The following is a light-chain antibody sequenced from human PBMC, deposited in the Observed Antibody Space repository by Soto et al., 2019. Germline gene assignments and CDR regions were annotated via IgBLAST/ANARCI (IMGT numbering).Light chain of an antibody. J-gene: IGKJ4*01. Sequence: EIVMTQSPATLSVSPGERATLSCRASQSVSSNLAWYQQKPGQAPRLLIYGASTRATGIPARFSGSGSGTEFTLTLSSLQSEDFAVYHCQHYNNLPLTFGGGTKVEIK. CDR3: QHYNNLPLT. CDR1: QSVSSN. V-gene: IGKV3-15*01. CDR2: GAS.